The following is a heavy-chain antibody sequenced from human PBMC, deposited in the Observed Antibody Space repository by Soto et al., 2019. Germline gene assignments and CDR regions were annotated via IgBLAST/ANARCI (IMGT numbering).Heavy chain of an antibody. CDR1: GGTFSSYA. CDR3: ARGSNMITFGGVIGLAFDV. D-gene: IGHD3-16*02. J-gene: IGHJ3*01. CDR2: IIPIFGTA. V-gene: IGHV1-69*13. Sequence: SVKVSCKASGGTFSSYAISWVRQAPGQGLEWMGGIIPIFGTANYAQKFQGRVTITADESTSTAYMELSSLRSEDTAVYYCARGSNMITFGGVIGLAFDVWGQGTMVTVSS.